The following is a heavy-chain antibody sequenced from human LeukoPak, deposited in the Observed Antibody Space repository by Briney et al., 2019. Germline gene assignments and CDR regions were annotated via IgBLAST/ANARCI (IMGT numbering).Heavy chain of an antibody. CDR2: IRYDGSNK. CDR3: AKGGGKSSSWYNDAFDI. V-gene: IGHV3-30*02. Sequence: PGGSLRLSCAASGFTFSSYGMHWVRLAPGKGLEWVAFIRYDGSNKYYADSVKGRFTISRDSSKNTLYLQMNSLRAEDTAVYYCAKGGGKSSSWYNDAFDIWGQGTMVTVSS. CDR1: GFTFSSYG. J-gene: IGHJ3*02. D-gene: IGHD6-13*01.